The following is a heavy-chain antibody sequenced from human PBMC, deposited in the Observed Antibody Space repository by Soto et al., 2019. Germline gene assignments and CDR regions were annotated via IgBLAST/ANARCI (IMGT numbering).Heavy chain of an antibody. V-gene: IGHV1-2*04. J-gene: IGHJ6*02. CDR2: INPNSGGT. Sequence: ASVKVSCKASGYTFTGYYMHWVRQAPGQGLEWMGWINPNSGGTNYAQKFQGWVTMARGTSTSTAYMELSRLRSDDTAVYYCARNWDGEYSSSYGGSDYYYGMDVWGQGNTVTVSS. CDR3: ARNWDGEYSSSYGGSDYYYGMDV. CDR1: GYTFTGYY. D-gene: IGHD6-6*01.